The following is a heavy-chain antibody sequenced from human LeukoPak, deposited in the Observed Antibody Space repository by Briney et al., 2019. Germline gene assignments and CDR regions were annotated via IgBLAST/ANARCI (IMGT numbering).Heavy chain of an antibody. V-gene: IGHV1-2*02. CDR1: GYTFTGDY. CDR3: ARDGANGGLRCDY. Sequence: ASLKGSCKTSGYTFTGDYMHWVRQAPVQRLEWMGWINPNSGGTNYAQKFQGRVTMTRDTSISTAYMELSRLRSDDTAVYYCARDGANGGLRCDYWGQGTLVTVSS. D-gene: IGHD4-17*01. CDR2: INPNSGGT. J-gene: IGHJ4*02.